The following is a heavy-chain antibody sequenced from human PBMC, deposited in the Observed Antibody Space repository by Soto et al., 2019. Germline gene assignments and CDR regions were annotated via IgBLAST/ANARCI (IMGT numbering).Heavy chain of an antibody. CDR1: GFSFSSSA. CDR3: AADLAVYAIHY. J-gene: IGHJ4*01. Sequence: GASVKVSCKVSGFSFSSSAVQWVRQARGQRLEWIGWIVVGSGNTNYAQKFQERVTITRDMSTRTAYLGLSSLRSGDTAVYYCAADLAVYAIHYWSNGTPVTVSS. D-gene: IGHD2-8*01. CDR2: IVVGSGNT. V-gene: IGHV1-58*01.